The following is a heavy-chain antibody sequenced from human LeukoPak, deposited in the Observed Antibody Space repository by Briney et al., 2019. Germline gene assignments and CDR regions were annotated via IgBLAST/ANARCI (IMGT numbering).Heavy chain of an antibody. Sequence: SETLSLTCAVYGGSFSGYYWSWIRQPAGKGLEWIGRIYTSGSTNYNPSLKSRVTISVDTSKNQFSLKLCSVTAADTAVYYCARENVLYCGGDCATYAFDIWGQGTMVTVSS. D-gene: IGHD2-21*02. CDR1: GGSFSGYY. CDR3: ARENVLYCGGDCATYAFDI. CDR2: IYTSGST. V-gene: IGHV4-4*07. J-gene: IGHJ3*02.